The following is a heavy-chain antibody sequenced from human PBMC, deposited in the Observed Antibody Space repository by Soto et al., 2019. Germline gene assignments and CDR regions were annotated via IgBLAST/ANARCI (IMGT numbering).Heavy chain of an antibody. V-gene: IGHV4-30-4*01. D-gene: IGHD3-10*01. Sequence: PSETLSLTCTVSGGSISSGDYYWSWIRQPPGKGLEWIGYIYYSGSTYYNPSLKSRVTISVDTSKNQFSLKLSSVTAADTAVYYCARERGRGMVRGVKRNYYFDYWGQGTLVTVSS. J-gene: IGHJ4*02. CDR1: GGSISSGDYY. CDR3: ARERGRGMVRGVKRNYYFDY. CDR2: IYYSGST.